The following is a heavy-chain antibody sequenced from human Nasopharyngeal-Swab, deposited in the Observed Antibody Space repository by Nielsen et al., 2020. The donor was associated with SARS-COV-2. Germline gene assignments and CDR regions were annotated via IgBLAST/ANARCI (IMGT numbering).Heavy chain of an antibody. CDR1: GGSFSGYY. V-gene: IGHV4-34*01. CDR2: INHSGSI. Sequence: GSLRLSCAVYGGSFSGYYWSWIRQSPGKGLEWIGEINHSGSINYNLSLKSRVTISVETSKNQFSLQLSSVTAADTAVYYCARGRGITVTTPSPVFDYWGQGTLVTVSS. J-gene: IGHJ4*02. D-gene: IGHD1-20*01. CDR3: ARGRGITVTTPSPVFDY.